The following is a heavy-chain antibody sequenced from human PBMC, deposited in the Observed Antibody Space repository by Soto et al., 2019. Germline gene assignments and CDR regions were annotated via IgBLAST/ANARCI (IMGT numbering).Heavy chain of an antibody. CDR1: GGSISSGGYY. CDR2: IYYSGST. J-gene: IGHJ4*02. Sequence: SETLSLTCTVSGGSISSGGYYWSWIRQHPGKGLEWIGYIYYSGSTYYNPSLKSRVTISVDTSKNQFSLKLSSVTAADTAVYYCARVGYYDSPKVDYWGQGTLVTVSS. D-gene: IGHD3-22*01. V-gene: IGHV4-31*03. CDR3: ARVGYYDSPKVDY.